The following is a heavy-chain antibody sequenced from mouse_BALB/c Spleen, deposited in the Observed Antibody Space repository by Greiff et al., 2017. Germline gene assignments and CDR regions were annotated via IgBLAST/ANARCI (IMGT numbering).Heavy chain of an antibody. D-gene: IGHD2-3*01. CDR2: ISSGSSTI. J-gene: IGHJ2*01. Sequence: DVKLVESGGGLVQPGGSRKLSCAASGFTFSSFGMHWVRQAPEKGLEWVAYISSGSSTIYYADTVKGRFTISRDNPKNTLFLQMTSLRSEDTAMYYCARSEDGYYVTDFDYWGQGTTLTVSS. V-gene: IGHV5-17*02. CDR1: GFTFSSFG. CDR3: ARSEDGYYVTDFDY.